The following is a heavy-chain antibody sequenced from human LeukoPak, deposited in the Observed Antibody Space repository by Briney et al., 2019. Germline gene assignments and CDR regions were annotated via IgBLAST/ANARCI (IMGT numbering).Heavy chain of an antibody. CDR3: ARAEGVAASPTVDY. J-gene: IGHJ4*02. Sequence: ASVKVSCKASGYTFTGYYLQWVRQAPGQGLEWVGYINPNSGVANYAQKFQGRVTMTRDTSMTTAYMELNSLTSDDTAVYYCARAEGVAASPTVDYWGQGTLVTVSS. CDR1: GYTFTGYY. D-gene: IGHD6-13*01. CDR2: INPNSGVA. V-gene: IGHV1-2*02.